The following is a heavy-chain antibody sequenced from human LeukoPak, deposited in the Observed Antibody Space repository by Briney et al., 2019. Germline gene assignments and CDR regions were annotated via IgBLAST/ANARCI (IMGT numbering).Heavy chain of an antibody. D-gene: IGHD3-22*01. V-gene: IGHV3-21*04. J-gene: IGHJ4*02. CDR3: AKVWDTYYYDSSGSFDY. CDR2: ISRSRTYI. Sequence: KPGGSLRLSCAASGFTFSSYSMNGVRQAPGKGLEWVSSISRSRTYIHYVDSVKGRFTISRDNSKNTLYLQMNSLRAEDTAVYYCAKVWDTYYYDSSGSFDYWGQGTLVTVSS. CDR1: GFTFSSYS.